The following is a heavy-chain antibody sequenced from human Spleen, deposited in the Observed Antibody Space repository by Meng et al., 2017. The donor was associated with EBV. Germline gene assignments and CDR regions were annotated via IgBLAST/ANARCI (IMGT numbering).Heavy chain of an antibody. J-gene: IGHJ5*02. CDR1: GGSFSAYY. Sequence: QVQLQPWGAGLLKPSETLSLTCAVYGGSFSAYYWSWIRQPPGKGLEWIGEINHSGSTNYNPSLKSRVTISVDTSKNQFSLKLSSVTAADTAMYYCASCMTTVFGDWFDPWGQGTLVTVSS. CDR2: INHSGST. V-gene: IGHV4-34*01. D-gene: IGHD4-17*01. CDR3: ASCMTTVFGDWFDP.